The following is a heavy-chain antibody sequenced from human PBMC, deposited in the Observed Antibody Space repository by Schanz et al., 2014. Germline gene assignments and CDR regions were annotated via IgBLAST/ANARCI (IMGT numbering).Heavy chain of an antibody. J-gene: IGHJ4*02. CDR2: IIPILGIA. V-gene: IGHV1-69*02. CDR3: ASSGAGYSSSWDFDY. D-gene: IGHD6-13*01. Sequence: QVQLVQSEAEVKKPGASVKVSCKASGYTFTSYGINWVRQAPGQGLEWMGRIIPILGIANYAQKFQGRVTMTADTSTSTAYMDLRSLRSDDTAVYYCASSGAGYSSSWDFDYWGQGTLVTVSS. CDR1: GYTFTSYG.